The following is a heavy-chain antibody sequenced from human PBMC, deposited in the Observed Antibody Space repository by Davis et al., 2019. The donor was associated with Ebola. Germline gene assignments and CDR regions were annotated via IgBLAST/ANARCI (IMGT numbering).Heavy chain of an antibody. V-gene: IGHV4-59*01. J-gene: IGHJ4*02. Sequence: SETLSLTCTVSGGSISSYYWSWIRQPPGKGLEWIGYIYYSGSTNYNPSLKSRVTISVDTSKNQFSLKLSSVTAADTAVYYCARDIGLSGIDYWGQGTLVTVSS. CDR2: IYYSGST. CDR3: ARDIGLSGIDY. D-gene: IGHD3-10*01. CDR1: GGSISSYY.